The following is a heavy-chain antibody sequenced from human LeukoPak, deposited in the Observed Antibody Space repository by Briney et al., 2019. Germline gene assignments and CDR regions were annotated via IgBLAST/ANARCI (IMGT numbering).Heavy chain of an antibody. CDR1: GGSISSGSYY. D-gene: IGHD3-9*01. J-gene: IGHJ5*02. Sequence: PSQTLSLTCTVSGGSISSGSYYWSWIRQPARKGLEWIGRIYTSGSTNYNPSLKSRVTISVDTSKNQFSLKLSSVTAADTAVYYCARVSPNPSITISDPWGQGTLVTVSS. V-gene: IGHV4-61*02. CDR3: ARVSPNPSITISDP. CDR2: IYTSGST.